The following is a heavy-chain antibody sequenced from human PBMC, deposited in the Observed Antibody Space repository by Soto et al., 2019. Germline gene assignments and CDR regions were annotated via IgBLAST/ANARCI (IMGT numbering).Heavy chain of an antibody. D-gene: IGHD2-2*01. CDR2: INHSAST. Sequence: SETLSLTCGVYGGSFSGHYWSWIRQPPGKGLEWIGEINHSASTNYNPSLKSRVAISRDTSKNQFSLKLTSVTAADTAVYYCARVDVVVVPATNGWFDPWGQGTLVTVSS. CDR3: ARVDVVVVPATNGWFDP. CDR1: GGSFSGHY. J-gene: IGHJ5*02. V-gene: IGHV4-34*01.